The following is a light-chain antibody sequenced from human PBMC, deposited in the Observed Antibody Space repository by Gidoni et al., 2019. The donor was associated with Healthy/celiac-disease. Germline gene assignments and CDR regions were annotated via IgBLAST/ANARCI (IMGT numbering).Light chain of an antibody. CDR3: QQYNNWPLYT. CDR2: GAS. J-gene: IGKJ2*01. CDR1: QSVSSN. V-gene: IGKV3-15*01. Sequence: EIVMPPSPATLSVSPGERAPLSCRASQSVSSNLAWYQQKPGQAPRLLIYGASTRATGIPARFSGSGSGTEFTLTISSLQSEDFAVYYCQQYNNWPLYTFGQGTKLEIK.